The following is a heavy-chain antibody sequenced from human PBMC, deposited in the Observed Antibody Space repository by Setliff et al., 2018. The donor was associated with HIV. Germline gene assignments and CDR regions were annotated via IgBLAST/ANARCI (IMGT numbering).Heavy chain of an antibody. D-gene: IGHD3-9*01. CDR1: GYTLTDFY. V-gene: IGHV1-2*02. CDR3: AGVISPFSDWQKYYFQY. J-gene: IGHJ4*02. Sequence: GASVKVSCKASGYTLTDFYIHWVRQAPGQGLEWMGWIAPNSGGTGYAENFQGRVTMTRDSSVNTAYMELSRLTSDDTAVYYCAGVISPFSDWQKYYFQYWGQGTLVTVSS. CDR2: IAPNSGGT.